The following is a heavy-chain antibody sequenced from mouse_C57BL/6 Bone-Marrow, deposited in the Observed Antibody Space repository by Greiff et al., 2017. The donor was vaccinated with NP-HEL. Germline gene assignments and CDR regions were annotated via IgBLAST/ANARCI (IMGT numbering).Heavy chain of an antibody. CDR1: GYTFTDYY. Sequence: EVQLQQSGPELVKPGASVKISCKASGYTFTDYYMNWVKQSLGKSLEWIGDINPNNGGTSYNQKFKGKATLTVDKSSSTAYMELRSLTSEDSAVYYCARGDGYYWFAYWGQGTLVTVSA. V-gene: IGHV1-26*01. CDR3: ARGDGYYWFAY. J-gene: IGHJ3*01. D-gene: IGHD2-3*01. CDR2: INPNNGGT.